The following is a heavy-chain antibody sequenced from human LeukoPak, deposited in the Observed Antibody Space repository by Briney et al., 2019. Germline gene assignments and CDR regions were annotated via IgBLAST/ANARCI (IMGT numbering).Heavy chain of an antibody. CDR1: GGSISSYY. Sequence: PSETLSLTCTVSGGSISSYYWSWIRQPPGKGLEWIGEINHSGSTNYNPSLKSRVTISVDTSKNQFSLKLSSVTAADTAVYCCASPPGLYGMDVWGQGTTVTVSS. CDR3: ASPPGLYGMDV. CDR2: INHSGST. V-gene: IGHV4-34*01. J-gene: IGHJ6*02.